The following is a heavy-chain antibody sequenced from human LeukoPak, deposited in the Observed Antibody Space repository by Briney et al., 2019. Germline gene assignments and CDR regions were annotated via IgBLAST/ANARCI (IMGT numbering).Heavy chain of an antibody. CDR3: ARSYYYDSSGLSG. D-gene: IGHD3-22*01. Sequence: PSETLSLTCAVSGGSISSGGYSWSWIRQPPGKGLEWIGYIYHSGSTYYNPSLKSRVTISVDRSKNQFPLKLSSVTAADTAVYYCARSYYYDSSGLSGWGQGTLVTVSS. V-gene: IGHV4-30-2*01. CDR1: GGSISSGGYS. CDR2: IYHSGST. J-gene: IGHJ4*02.